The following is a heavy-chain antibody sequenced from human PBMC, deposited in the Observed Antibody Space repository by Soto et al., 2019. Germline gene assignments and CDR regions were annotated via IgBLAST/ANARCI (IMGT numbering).Heavy chain of an antibody. V-gene: IGHV3-11*05. J-gene: IGHJ4*02. D-gene: IGHD3-10*01. Sequence: QVQLVESGGGLVKPGGSLRLSCSASGFTFSDYYMSWIRQAPGQGLEWVSYISSSSSYTNYADSVKGRFTISRDNAKNSLYLQMNSLRAEDTAVYYCERARGSGSSLGYWGQGTLVTVSS. CDR1: GFTFSDYY. CDR3: ERARGSGSSLGY. CDR2: ISSSSSYT.